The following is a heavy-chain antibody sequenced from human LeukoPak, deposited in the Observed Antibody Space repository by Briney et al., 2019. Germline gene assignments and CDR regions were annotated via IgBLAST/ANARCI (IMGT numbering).Heavy chain of an antibody. CDR2: IYHSGST. V-gene: IGHV4-38-2*01. J-gene: IGHJ3*02. CDR1: GYSISSGYY. CDR3: ARRDYYDSSGFAFDI. D-gene: IGHD3-22*01. Sequence: SETLSLTCAVSGYSISSGYYWGWIRQPPGKGLEWSGRIYHSGSTYYNPSLKSRVTISVDPSKNQFSLKLSSVTAADTAVYYCARRDYYDSSGFAFDIWGQGTMVTVSS.